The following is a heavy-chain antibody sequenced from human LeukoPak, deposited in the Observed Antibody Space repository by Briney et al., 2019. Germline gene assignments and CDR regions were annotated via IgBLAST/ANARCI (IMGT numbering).Heavy chain of an antibody. D-gene: IGHD2-15*01. Sequence: GSLRLSCAASGFTFSTYAMSWVRQAPGKGLEWVSGISGSGDNTNYADSVKGRFTISRDNSKNTLSLQMSSLRVEDTAVYYCARDRSCTGGSCYMDVWGRGATVTVSS. CDR3: ARDRSCTGGSCYMDV. J-gene: IGHJ6*03. CDR1: GFTFSTYA. CDR2: ISGSGDNT. V-gene: IGHV3-23*01.